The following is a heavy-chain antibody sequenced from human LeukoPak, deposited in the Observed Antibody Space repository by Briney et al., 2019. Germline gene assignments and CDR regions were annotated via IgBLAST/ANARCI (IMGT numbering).Heavy chain of an antibody. J-gene: IGHJ3*02. CDR1: GFTFSSYG. D-gene: IGHD3-9*01. V-gene: IGHV3-30*18. CDR3: AKMYYDIQGGAFDI. CDR2: ISYDGSNK. Sequence: GGSLRLSCAASGFTFSSYGMHWVRQAPGKGLEWVAVISYDGSNKYYADSVKGRFTISRDNSKNTLYLQMNSLRAEDTAVYYCAKMYYDIQGGAFDIWGQGTMVTVSS.